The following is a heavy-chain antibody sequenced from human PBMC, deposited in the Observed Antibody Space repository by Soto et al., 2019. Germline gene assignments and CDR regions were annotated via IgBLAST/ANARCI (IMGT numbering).Heavy chain of an antibody. V-gene: IGHV3-30*18. CDR3: AKDTATAIPSYYFYGMDV. Sequence: QMQLVESGGGVVQPGRSLRVSCEASGFIFSTYGMHWVRQAPGKGLEWVAVISYDGRNKYYADSVRGRFTISRDNSKNTLHLQMNRLRGEDTAVYYCAKDTATAIPSYYFYGMDVWGQGTTVTVSS. D-gene: IGHD5-12*01. CDR1: GFIFSTYG. CDR2: ISYDGRNK. J-gene: IGHJ6*02.